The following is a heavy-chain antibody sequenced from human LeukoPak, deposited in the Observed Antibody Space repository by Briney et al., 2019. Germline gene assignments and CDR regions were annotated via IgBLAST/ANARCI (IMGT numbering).Heavy chain of an antibody. CDR3: ARDGGYCSSSTCYTLDY. D-gene: IGHD2-2*02. V-gene: IGHV3-20*04. Sequence: GGSLRLSCEASGFISQDFGMSWVRQAPGKGLEWVSGLNWNGGITDYADSVKGRFTISRDNAKNSLYLEMHSLRAEDTALYYCARDGGYCSSSTCYTLDYWGQGVLVTVSS. CDR2: LNWNGGIT. J-gene: IGHJ4*02. CDR1: GFISQDFG.